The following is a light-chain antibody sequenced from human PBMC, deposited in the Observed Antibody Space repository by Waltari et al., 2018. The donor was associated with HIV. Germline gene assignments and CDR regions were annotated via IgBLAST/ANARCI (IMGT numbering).Light chain of an antibody. J-gene: IGLJ3*02. V-gene: IGLV1-44*01. CDR1: SSNIGSNT. CDR2: SKK. Sequence: QSVLTQPPSASGTPGQRVTISCSGSSSNIGSNTVTWYQQLPGTAPKLPVYSKKQRPSGVPDRFSGSKSGTSASLAISGRQSEDEADYYCAAWDDSLNGWVFGGGTKLTVL. CDR3: AAWDDSLNGWV.